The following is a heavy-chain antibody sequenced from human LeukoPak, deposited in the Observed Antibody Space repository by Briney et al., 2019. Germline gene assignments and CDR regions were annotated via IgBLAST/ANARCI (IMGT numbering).Heavy chain of an antibody. CDR1: GFTVSSNY. D-gene: IGHD6-13*01. V-gene: IGHV3-66*01. Sequence: GGSLRLSCAASGFTVSSNYMSWVRQAPGKGLEWVSVIYGGSRTLYSDSVKGRFTISRDISKNTVYLQMSNLRAEDMAVYYCARDRVSSWYYFDYWGQGTLVTVSS. J-gene: IGHJ4*02. CDR2: IYGGSRT. CDR3: ARDRVSSWYYFDY.